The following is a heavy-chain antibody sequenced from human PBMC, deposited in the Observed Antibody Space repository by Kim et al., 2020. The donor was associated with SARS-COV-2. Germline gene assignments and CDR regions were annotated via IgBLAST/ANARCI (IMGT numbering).Heavy chain of an antibody. CDR2: ISYDGSNK. CDR1: GFTFSSYG. CDR3: ATGQDSSSPQWFDY. J-gene: IGHJ4*02. V-gene: IGHV3-30*03. D-gene: IGHD6-6*01. Sequence: GGSLRLSCAASGFTFSSYGMHWVRQAPGKGLEWVAVISYDGSNKYYADSVKGRFTISRDNSKNTLYLQMNSLRAEDTAVYYCATGQDSSSPQWFDYWGQGTLVTVSS.